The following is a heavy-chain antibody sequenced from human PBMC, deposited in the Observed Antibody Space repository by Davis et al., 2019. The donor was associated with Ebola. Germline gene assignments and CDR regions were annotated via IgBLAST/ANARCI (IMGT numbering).Heavy chain of an antibody. CDR2: IYTGDYDT. D-gene: IGHD2-8*02. J-gene: IGHJ3*02. CDR1: GNSFTSHW. CDR3: ASLRRTITGMDDGFDI. Sequence: GESLKISCKDSGNSFTSHWIGWVRQMPGKGLDWMGIIYTGDYDTRYSTSFRGQVTITADKSMKTAFLQWSSLKTSDSGMYYCASLRRTITGMDDGFDIWGQGTMVTVSS. V-gene: IGHV5-51*01.